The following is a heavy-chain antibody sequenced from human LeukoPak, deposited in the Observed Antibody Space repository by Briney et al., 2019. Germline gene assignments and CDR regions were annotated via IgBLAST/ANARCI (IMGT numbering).Heavy chain of an antibody. V-gene: IGHV3-23*01. D-gene: IGHD2-2*01. CDR2: ISGSGGGT. CDR1: GFTFSSYA. CDR3: AKDGVPAVTYYFDY. J-gene: IGHJ4*02. Sequence: PGGSPRLSCAASGFTFSSYAMSWVRQAPGKGLEWVSAISGSGGGTYYADSVKGRFTISRDNSKNTLYLQMNSLRAEDTAVYYCAKDGVPAVTYYFDYWGQGTLVTVSS.